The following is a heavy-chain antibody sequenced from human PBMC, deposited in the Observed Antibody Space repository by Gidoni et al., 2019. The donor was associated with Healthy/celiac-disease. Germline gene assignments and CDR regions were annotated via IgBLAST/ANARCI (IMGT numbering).Heavy chain of an antibody. CDR2: IIPIFGTA. CDR3: AGSRWSGLNFDY. V-gene: IGHV1-69*01. Sequence: QVQLVQSGAEVKKPWSSVKVPCQSSGRPFRSYAITWVRQAPGQGLEWMGGIIPIFGTANYAQKLQGRDRITADESTSTDYMERGRLRAEGTAVYYCAGSRWSGLNFDYWGQGTLVTVSS. CDR1: GRPFRSYA. J-gene: IGHJ4*02. D-gene: IGHD3-3*01.